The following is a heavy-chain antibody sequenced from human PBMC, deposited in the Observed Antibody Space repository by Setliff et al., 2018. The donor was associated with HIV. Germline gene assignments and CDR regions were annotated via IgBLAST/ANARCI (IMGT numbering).Heavy chain of an antibody. Sequence: PSETLSLTCTVSGGSISSSIYYWGWIRQPPGKGLEWIGFIYYSRSTYYYGGSTYYNPSLKSRVTMSVDTSQNQVSLDLESVTAADTAVYYCARKEVIGPRRLYYYLDLWGRGTLVTVSS. CDR3: ARKEVIGPRRLYYYLDL. J-gene: IGHJ2*01. D-gene: IGHD6-6*01. V-gene: IGHV4-39*07. CDR1: GGSISSSIYY. CDR2: IYYSRSTYYYGGST.